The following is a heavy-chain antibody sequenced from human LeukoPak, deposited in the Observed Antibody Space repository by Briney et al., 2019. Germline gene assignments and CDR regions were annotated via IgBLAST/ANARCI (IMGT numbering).Heavy chain of an antibody. CDR2: INPNSGGT. D-gene: IGHD3-10*01. Sequence: ASVKVSCKASGYTFTGYYMHWVRQAPGQGLEWMGWINPNSGGTNYAQKFQGRVTMTGDTSISTAYMELSRLRSDDTAVYYCARDLGMEDPSRWYYGSGSYYNHYFDYWGQGTLVTVSS. J-gene: IGHJ4*02. CDR3: ARDLGMEDPSRWYYGSGSYYNHYFDY. CDR1: GYTFTGYY. V-gene: IGHV1-2*02.